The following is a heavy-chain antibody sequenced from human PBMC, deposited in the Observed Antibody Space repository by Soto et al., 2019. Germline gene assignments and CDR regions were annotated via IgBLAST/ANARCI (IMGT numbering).Heavy chain of an antibody. V-gene: IGHV4-39*01. CDR1: GGSISSSSYY. D-gene: IGHD3-22*01. CDR3: ARHYYDSSGYQFDY. CDR2: IYYSGST. Sequence: QLQLQESGPGLVKPSETLSLTCTVSGGSISSSSYYWGWIRQPPGKGLEWIGSIYYSGSTYYNPSLKGRVTISVDTSKNQFSLKLSSVTAADTAVYYCARHYYDSSGYQFDYWGQGTLVTVSS. J-gene: IGHJ4*02.